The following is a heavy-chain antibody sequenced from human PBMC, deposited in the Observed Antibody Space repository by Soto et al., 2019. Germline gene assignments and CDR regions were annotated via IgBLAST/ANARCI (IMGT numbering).Heavy chain of an antibody. Sequence: PGGSLRLSCAASGFTFSNYDMYWVRQAPGKGLECVAVISYDGSYRYYPDSVRGRFTISRDNSRNTLYLQVNSLRPEDTAVYYCAKKITIFGVVPKRAMDVWGQGTTVTVSS. J-gene: IGHJ6*02. D-gene: IGHD3-3*01. CDR2: ISYDGSYR. CDR3: AKKITIFGVVPKRAMDV. CDR1: GFTFSNYD. V-gene: IGHV3-30-3*02.